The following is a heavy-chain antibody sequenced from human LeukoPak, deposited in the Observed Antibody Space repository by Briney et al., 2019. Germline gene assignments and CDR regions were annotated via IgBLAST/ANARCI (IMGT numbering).Heavy chain of an antibody. CDR2: ISAYNGNT. V-gene: IGHV1-18*01. J-gene: IGHJ4*02. Sequence: ASVKVSCKASGYTFTSYGISWVRQAPGQGLEWMGWISAYNGNTNYAQKLQGRVTMTTDTSTSTAHMELRSLRSDDTAVYYCARAMTTVTTLDYWGQGTLVTVSS. CDR3: ARAMTTVTTLDY. CDR1: GYTFTSYG. D-gene: IGHD4-17*01.